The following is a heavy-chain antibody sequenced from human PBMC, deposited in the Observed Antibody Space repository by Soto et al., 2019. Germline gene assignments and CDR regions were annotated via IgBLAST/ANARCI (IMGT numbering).Heavy chain of an antibody. CDR3: ARDRAYYDFWSGQNYYYGMDV. J-gene: IGHJ6*02. CDR1: GYTFTGYY. Sequence: ASVKVSCKASGYTFTGYYMHWVRQAPGQGLEWMGWINPNSGGTNYAQKFQGWVTMTRDTSISTAYMELSRQRSDDTAVYYCARDRAYYDFWSGQNYYYGMDVWGQGTTVTVSS. CDR2: INPNSGGT. D-gene: IGHD3-3*01. V-gene: IGHV1-2*04.